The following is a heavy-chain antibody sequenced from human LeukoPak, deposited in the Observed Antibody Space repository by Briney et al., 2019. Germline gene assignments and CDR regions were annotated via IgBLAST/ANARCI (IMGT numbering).Heavy chain of an antibody. CDR1: GFTFSSYG. CDR2: ISYDGSNK. CDR3: AKVGPYTAMVLDYYDSSGYLDY. J-gene: IGHJ4*02. V-gene: IGHV3-30*18. Sequence: PGGSLRLSCAASGFTFSSYGMHWVRQAPGKGLEWVAVISYDGSNKYYADSVKGRFTISRDNSKNTLYLQMNSLRAEDTAVYYCAKVGPYTAMVLDYYDSSGYLDYWGQGTLVTVSS. D-gene: IGHD3-22*01.